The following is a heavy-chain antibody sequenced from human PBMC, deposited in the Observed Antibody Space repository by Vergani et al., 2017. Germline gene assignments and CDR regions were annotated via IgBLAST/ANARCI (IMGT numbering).Heavy chain of an antibody. CDR3: TTESNYDFWSGYYYYYYYMDV. CDR2: IKSKTDGGTT. CDR1: GITFKNAW. Sequence: EVHVVESGGGLIKPGGSLRLSCVVSGITFKNAWINWVRQAPGKGLEWVGRIKSKTDGGTTDYAAPVKGRFTISRDDSKNTLYLQMNSLKTEDTAVYYCTTESNYDFWSGYYYYYYYMDVWGKGTTVTVSS. D-gene: IGHD3-3*01. V-gene: IGHV3-15*01. J-gene: IGHJ6*03.